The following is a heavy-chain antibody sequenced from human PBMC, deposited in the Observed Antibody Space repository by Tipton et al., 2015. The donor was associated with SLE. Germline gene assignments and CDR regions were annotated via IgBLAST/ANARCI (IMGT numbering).Heavy chain of an antibody. CDR3: ARAPLYYYYYMDV. CDR2: IYHSGST. V-gene: IGHV4-30-2*01. J-gene: IGHJ6*03. CDR1: GGSISSGGYS. Sequence: TLSLTCSVSGGSISSGGYSWSWIRQPPGKGLEWIGFIYHSGSTNYNPSLKSRVTISVDTSKNQFSLKLSSVTAADTAVYYCARAPLYYYYYMDVWGKGTTVTVSS.